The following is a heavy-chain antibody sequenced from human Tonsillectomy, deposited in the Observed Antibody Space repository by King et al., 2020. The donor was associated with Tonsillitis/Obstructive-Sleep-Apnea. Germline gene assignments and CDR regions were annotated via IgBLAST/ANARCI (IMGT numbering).Heavy chain of an antibody. CDR2: ISSSSTYT. CDR3: ASEGGFDSSGYEYDVFDI. J-gene: IGHJ3*02. V-gene: IGHV3-11*06. D-gene: IGHD3-22*01. CDR1: GFTFSDYY. Sequence: VQLVESGGGLVEPGGSLRLSCAASGFTFSDYYLSWIRQAPGKGLEWVSYISSSSTYTNYADSVQGRFTISRDNAKNSLYLQMNHLRADDTAVYFCASEGGFDSSGYEYDVFDIGGPGTMVTVSS.